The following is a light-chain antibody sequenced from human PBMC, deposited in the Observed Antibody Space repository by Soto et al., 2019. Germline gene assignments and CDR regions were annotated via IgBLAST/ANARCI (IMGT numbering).Light chain of an antibody. J-gene: IGKJ2*01. Sequence: DIQMTQSPSTLPASVGDRVTITCRASQSASMWLAWYQQKPGKAPKLLIYRASSLESGVPSRFSGSGSGTEFTLTISNLQPDDFATYYCQHHYPYSPETFGQGTKLEIK. CDR1: QSASMW. CDR3: QHHYPYSPET. CDR2: RAS. V-gene: IGKV1-5*01.